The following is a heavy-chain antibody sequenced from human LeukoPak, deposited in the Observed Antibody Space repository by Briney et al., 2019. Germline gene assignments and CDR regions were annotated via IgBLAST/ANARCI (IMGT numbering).Heavy chain of an antibody. CDR2: IIPIFGTA. CDR1: GGTFSSYA. CDR3: ARTTTWIQLWDYYFDY. D-gene: IGHD5-18*01. J-gene: IGHJ4*02. V-gene: IGHV1-69*13. Sequence: SVRVSCKASGGTFSSYAISWVRQAPGQGLEWMGGIIPIFGTANYAQKFQGRVTITADESTSTAYTELSSLRSEDTAVYYCARTTTWIQLWDYYFDYWGQGTLVTVSS.